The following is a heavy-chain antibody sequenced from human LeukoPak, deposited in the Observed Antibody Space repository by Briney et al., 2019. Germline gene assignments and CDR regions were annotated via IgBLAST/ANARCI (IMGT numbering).Heavy chain of an antibody. CDR1: GGSISSSSYY. V-gene: IGHV4-39*01. D-gene: IGHD4-11*01. Sequence: PSETLSLTCTVSGGSISSSSYYWGWIRQPQGKGLEWIGSIYYSGSTYYNPSLKSRVTMSVDTSKNQFSLKLSSVTAADTAVYYCARHGIYSNYNYMDVWGKGTTVTVSS. CDR2: IYYSGST. CDR3: ARHGIYSNYNYMDV. J-gene: IGHJ6*03.